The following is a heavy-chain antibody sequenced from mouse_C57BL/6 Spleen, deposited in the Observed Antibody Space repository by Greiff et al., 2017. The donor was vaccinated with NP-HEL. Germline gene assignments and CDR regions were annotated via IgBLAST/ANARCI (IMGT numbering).Heavy chain of an antibody. CDR2: IYPRSGNT. D-gene: IGHD1-1*01. V-gene: IGHV1-81*01. J-gene: IGHJ1*03. CDR3: ARDYGSSSGHFDV. CDR1: GYTFTSYG. Sequence: QVQLQQSGAELARPGASVKLSCKASGYTFTSYGISWVKQRTGQGLEWIGEIYPRSGNTYYNEKFKGKATLTADKSSSTAYMELRSLTSEDSAVYFCARDYGSSSGHFDVWGTGTTVTVSS.